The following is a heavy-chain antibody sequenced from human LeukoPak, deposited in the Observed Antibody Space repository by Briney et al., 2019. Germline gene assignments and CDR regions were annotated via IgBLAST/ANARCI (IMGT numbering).Heavy chain of an antibody. D-gene: IGHD3-22*01. Sequence: SETLSLTCTVSGGSISSYYWSWIRQPPGKGPEWIGYIYYSGSTNYNPSLKSRVTISVDTSKNQFSLKLSSVTAADAAVYYCARHYDSSAYWYYFDYWGQGTLVTVSS. CDR2: IYYSGST. CDR3: ARHYDSSAYWYYFDY. J-gene: IGHJ4*02. CDR1: GGSISSYY. V-gene: IGHV4-59*08.